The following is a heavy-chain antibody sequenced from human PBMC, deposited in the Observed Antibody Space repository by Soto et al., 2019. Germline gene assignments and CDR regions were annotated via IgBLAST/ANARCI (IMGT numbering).Heavy chain of an antibody. CDR3: ARETTVLRYFDWPRYFDL. CDR1: GFTFSSYG. V-gene: IGHV3-33*01. D-gene: IGHD3-9*01. Sequence: QVQLVESGGGVVQPGRSLRLSCAASGFTFSSYGMHWVRQAPGKGLEWVAVIWYDGSNKYYADSVKGRFTISRDNSKNTLYLQMNSLRAEDTAVYYCARETTVLRYFDWPRYFDLWGRGTLVTVSS. J-gene: IGHJ2*01. CDR2: IWYDGSNK.